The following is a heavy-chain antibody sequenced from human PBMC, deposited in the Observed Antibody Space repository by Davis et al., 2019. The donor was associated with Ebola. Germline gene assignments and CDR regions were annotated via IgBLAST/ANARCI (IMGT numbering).Heavy chain of an antibody. D-gene: IGHD3-3*01. CDR1: GFTFSSYW. CDR3: AREGGYYDFWSGYYYYYYYGMDV. J-gene: IGHJ6*02. CDR2: IKQGGDEK. Sequence: GGSLRLSCAASGFTFSSYWMSWVRQAPGKGLEWVANIKQGGDEKYYVDSVKGRFTISRDNAKNSLYLQMNSLRAEDTAVYYCAREGGYYDFWSGYYYYYYYGMDVWGQGTTVTVSS. V-gene: IGHV3-7*01.